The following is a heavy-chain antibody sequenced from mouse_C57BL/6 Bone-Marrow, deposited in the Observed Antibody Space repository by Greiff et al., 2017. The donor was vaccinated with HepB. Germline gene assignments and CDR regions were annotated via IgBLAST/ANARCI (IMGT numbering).Heavy chain of an antibody. CDR3: ARHYYGRGWYFDV. Sequence: EVHLVESGPELVKPGASVKMSCKASGYTFTDYNMHWVKQSPGKSLEWIGYINPNNGGTSYNQKFKGKATLTVNKSSSTAYMELRSLTSEDSAVYYCARHYYGRGWYFDVWGTGTTVTVSS. D-gene: IGHD1-2*01. CDR2: INPNNGGT. V-gene: IGHV1-22*01. CDR1: GYTFTDYN. J-gene: IGHJ1*03.